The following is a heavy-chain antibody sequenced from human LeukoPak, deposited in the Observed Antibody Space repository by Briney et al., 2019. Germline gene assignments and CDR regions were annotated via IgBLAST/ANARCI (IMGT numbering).Heavy chain of an antibody. V-gene: IGHV4-34*01. CDR2: INHSGST. CDR1: GGSFSGYS. Sequence: SETLSLTCAVYGGSFSGYSWSWIRQPPGKGLEWIGEINHSGSTNYNPSLKSRVTISVDTSKNQFSLKLSSVTAADTAVYYCARDSSGIAAPGTDWGQGTLVTVSP. J-gene: IGHJ4*02. CDR3: ARDSSGIAAPGTD. D-gene: IGHD6-13*01.